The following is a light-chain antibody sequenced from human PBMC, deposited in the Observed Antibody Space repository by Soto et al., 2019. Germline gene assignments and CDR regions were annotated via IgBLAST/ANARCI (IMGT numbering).Light chain of an antibody. CDR1: TSNIGSNP. J-gene: IGLJ2*01. CDR2: SNN. CDR3: TAWDDSLSGVV. Sequence: QSVLTQPPSASGTPGQRVTLSCSGSTSNIGSNPVNWYQQLPGTAPKLLIYSNNPRPSGVPDRFSGSKSGTSASLAISGLQSDDETDYYCTAWDDSLSGVVFGGGTKVTVL. V-gene: IGLV1-44*01.